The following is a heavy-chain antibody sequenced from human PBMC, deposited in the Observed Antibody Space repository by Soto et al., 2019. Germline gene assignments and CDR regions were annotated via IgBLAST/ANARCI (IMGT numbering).Heavy chain of an antibody. CDR1: GFTFSSYG. CDR3: ARVLRYFDWSPYGMDV. J-gene: IGHJ6*02. CDR2: IWYDGSNK. D-gene: IGHD3-9*01. V-gene: IGHV3-33*01. Sequence: VGSVRLSCAASGFTFSSYGMHWVRQAPGKGLEWVAVIWYDGSNKYYADSVKGRFTISRDNSKNTLYLQMNSLRAEDTAVYYCARVLRYFDWSPYGMDVWGQGTTVTVSS.